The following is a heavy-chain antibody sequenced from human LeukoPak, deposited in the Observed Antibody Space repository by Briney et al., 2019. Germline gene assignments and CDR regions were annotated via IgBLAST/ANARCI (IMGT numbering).Heavy chain of an antibody. V-gene: IGHV3-30*02. J-gene: IGHJ4*02. CDR3: ARDRLTGGIPNPLDY. CDR2: IRYDGSNK. Sequence: GGSLRLSCAASGFTFSSYGMHRVRQAPGKGLEWVAFIRYDGSNKYYADSVKGRFTISRDNSKNTLYLQMNSLRAEDTAVYYCARDRLTGGIPNPLDYWGQGTLVTVSS. D-gene: IGHD7-27*01. CDR1: GFTFSSYG.